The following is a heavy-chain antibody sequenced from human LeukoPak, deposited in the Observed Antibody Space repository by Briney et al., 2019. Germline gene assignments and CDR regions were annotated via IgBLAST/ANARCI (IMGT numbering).Heavy chain of an antibody. Sequence: SETLSLTCSVSGGSISSYYWSWIRQPAGKGLEWIGSLYYTGSTNYSPSLKSRVTISGDASKNQFSLKLNSVTAADTAVYYCARAIYDSSGFYQDYAFDIWGQGTMVTVSS. CDR3: ARAIYDSSGFYQDYAFDI. CDR1: GGSISSYY. V-gene: IGHV4-59*05. CDR2: LYYTGST. D-gene: IGHD3-22*01. J-gene: IGHJ3*02.